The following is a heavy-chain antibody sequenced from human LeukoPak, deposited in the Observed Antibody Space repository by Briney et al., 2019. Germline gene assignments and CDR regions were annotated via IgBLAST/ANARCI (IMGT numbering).Heavy chain of an antibody. J-gene: IGHJ4*02. CDR2: ISGSGGST. CDR3: AKDLLEYCSSTSCYTFDY. D-gene: IGHD2-2*02. V-gene: IGHV3-23*01. CDR1: GFTFSSYA. Sequence: GGSLRLSCAASGFTFSSYAMSWVRQAPGKGLEWVSAISGSGGSTYYADSVKGRFTVSRDNSKNTLYLQMNSLRAEDTAVYYCAKDLLEYCSSTSCYTFDYWGQGTLVTVSS.